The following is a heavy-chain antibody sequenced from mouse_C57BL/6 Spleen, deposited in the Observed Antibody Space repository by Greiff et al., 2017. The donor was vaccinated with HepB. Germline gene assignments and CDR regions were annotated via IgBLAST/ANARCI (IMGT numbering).Heavy chain of an antibody. V-gene: IGHV1-64*01. CDR3: DTAAPGIYTPYFDY. J-gene: IGHJ2*01. D-gene: IGHD1-2*01. CDR2: IHPNSGST. CDR1: GYTFTSYW. Sequence: QVQLQQPGAELVKPGASVKLSCKASGYTFTSYWMHWVKQRPGQGLEWIGMIHPNSGSTNYNEKFKSKATLTVDKSSSTAYMQLSSLTSEDSAVYFYDTAAPGIYTPYFDYWGQGTTLTVSS.